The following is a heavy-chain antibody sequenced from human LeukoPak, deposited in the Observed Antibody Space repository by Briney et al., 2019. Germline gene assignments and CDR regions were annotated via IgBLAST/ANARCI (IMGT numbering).Heavy chain of an antibody. D-gene: IGHD6-19*01. Sequence: GGSLRLSCAASGFTFSSYGMPWVRQAPGKGLEWVAVISYDGSNKYYADSVKGRFTISRDNSKNTLYLQMNSLRAEDTAVYYCARVRDIAVAYYYYYGMDVWGQGTTVTVSS. J-gene: IGHJ6*02. CDR1: GFTFSSYG. CDR3: ARVRDIAVAYYYYYGMDV. V-gene: IGHV3-30*19. CDR2: ISYDGSNK.